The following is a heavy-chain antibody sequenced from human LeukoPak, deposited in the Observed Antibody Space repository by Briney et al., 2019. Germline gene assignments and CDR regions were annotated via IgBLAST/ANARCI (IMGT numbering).Heavy chain of an antibody. CDR1: GFSFSDHW. Sequence: HAGGSLRLSCIACGFSFSDHWKNWFRQAPGKGLEWVATIKKDGSEQYYVDSMKGRFTISRDNAKNSVYLQINSLRAEDTAVYYCARDLGWLQSAYWGQGTLVTVSS. J-gene: IGHJ4*02. CDR3: ARDLGWLQSAY. D-gene: IGHD5-24*01. V-gene: IGHV3-7*01. CDR2: IKKDGSEQ.